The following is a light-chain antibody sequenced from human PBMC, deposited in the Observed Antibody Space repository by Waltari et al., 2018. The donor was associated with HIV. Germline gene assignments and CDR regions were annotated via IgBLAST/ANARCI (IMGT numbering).Light chain of an antibody. CDR1: SHRNYF. J-gene: IGLJ2*01. Sequence: SSELTQDPAVSVALGQTVRITCQGDSHRNYFASWYQQKPGQAPILVIYGNTNRPSGIPDRFSGSNSGNAASLTITGAQAGDEADYYCNSRDSSGNRVVFGGGTKLTVL. V-gene: IGLV3-19*01. CDR2: GNT. CDR3: NSRDSSGNRVV.